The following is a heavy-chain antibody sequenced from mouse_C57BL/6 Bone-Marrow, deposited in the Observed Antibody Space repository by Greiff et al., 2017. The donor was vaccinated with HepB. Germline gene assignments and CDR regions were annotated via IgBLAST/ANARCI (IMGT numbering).Heavy chain of an antibody. Sequence: EVQVVESGGGLVQPGGSMKLSCVASGFTFSNYWMNWVRQSPEKGLEWVAQIRLKSDNYATHYAESVKGRFTISRDDSKGSVYLQMNNLRAEDTGSCYCIYYGSSLYYFDYWGQGTTLTVSS. V-gene: IGHV6-3*01. CDR3: IYYGSSLYYFDY. CDR2: IRLKSDNYAT. CDR1: GFTFSNYW. J-gene: IGHJ2*01. D-gene: IGHD1-1*01.